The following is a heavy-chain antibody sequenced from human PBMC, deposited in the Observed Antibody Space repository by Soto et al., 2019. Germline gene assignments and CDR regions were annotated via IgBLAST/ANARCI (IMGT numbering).Heavy chain of an antibody. Sequence: EVQLVESGGGLVQPGRSLRLSCAASGFKFDDYAIHWVRQVPGKGLEWVSSISWNSATILYADSVKGRFTISRDSAKDSVDLQMHSLRTEDTALYYCAKDKWGWNPPAMSFDYWGPGTLVTVSS. CDR3: AKDKWGWNPPAMSFDY. CDR1: GFKFDDYA. CDR2: ISWNSATI. D-gene: IGHD1-1*01. J-gene: IGHJ4*02. V-gene: IGHV3-9*01.